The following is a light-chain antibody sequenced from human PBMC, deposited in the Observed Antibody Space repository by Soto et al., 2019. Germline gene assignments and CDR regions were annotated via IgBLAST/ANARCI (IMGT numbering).Light chain of an antibody. Sequence: DIQVTQSPSSLSASVGDRVTITCRASQSISTYLNWLQQKQGRGPKLLIYAASSLQSGVPSRFSGSGSGTDSPPTIASLQPEDLTTYSCKQGYIPPLPSGGGTKVE. CDR1: QSISTY. CDR2: AAS. CDR3: KQGYIPPLP. J-gene: IGKJ4*01. V-gene: IGKV1-39*01.